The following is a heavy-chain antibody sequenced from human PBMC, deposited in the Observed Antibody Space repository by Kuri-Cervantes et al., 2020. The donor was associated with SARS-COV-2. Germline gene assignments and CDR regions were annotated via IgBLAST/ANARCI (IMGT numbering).Heavy chain of an antibody. CDR3: ARGLIAARHYYYYYMDV. V-gene: IGHV4-34*01. D-gene: IGHD6-6*01. J-gene: IGHJ6*03. Sequence: ESLKISCAVYGGSFSGYYWGWIRQPPGKGLEWIGSIYYSGSTYYNPSLKSRVTISVDTSKNQFSLKLSSVTAADTAVCYCARGLIAARHYYYYYMDVWGKGTTVTVSS. CDR1: GGSFSGYY. CDR2: IYYSGST.